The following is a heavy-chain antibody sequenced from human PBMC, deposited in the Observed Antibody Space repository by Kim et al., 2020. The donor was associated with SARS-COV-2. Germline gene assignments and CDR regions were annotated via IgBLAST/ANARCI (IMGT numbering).Heavy chain of an antibody. Sequence: SVKVSCKASGGTFSSYAISWVRQAPGQGLEWMGGIIPIFGTANYAQKFQGRVTITADESTSTAYMELSSLRSEDTAVYYCARQRPEDYDFWSGPLQLYFDYWGQGTLVTVSS. V-gene: IGHV1-69*13. CDR1: GGTFSSYA. CDR2: IIPIFGTA. CDR3: ARQRPEDYDFWSGPLQLYFDY. D-gene: IGHD3-3*01. J-gene: IGHJ4*02.